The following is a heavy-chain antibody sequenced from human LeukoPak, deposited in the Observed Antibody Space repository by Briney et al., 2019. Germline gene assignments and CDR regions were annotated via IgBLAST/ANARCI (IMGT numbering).Heavy chain of an antibody. CDR3: ARDLVTYYYYYGMDV. J-gene: IGHJ6*02. Sequence: GSSVKVSCKASGGTFSSYAMSWVRRAPGQGLEWMGGIIPIFGTANYAQKFQGRVTITADESTSTAYMELSSLRPEDTAVYYCARDLVTYYYYYGMDVWGQGTTVTVSS. CDR1: GGTFSSYA. D-gene: IGHD2-21*02. V-gene: IGHV1-69*01. CDR2: IIPIFGTA.